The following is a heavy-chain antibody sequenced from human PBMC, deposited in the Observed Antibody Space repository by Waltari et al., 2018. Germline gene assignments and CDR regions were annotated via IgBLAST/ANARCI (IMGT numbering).Heavy chain of an antibody. D-gene: IGHD1-26*01. CDR2: ISYEGSIK. CDR1: GFPFDRSG. J-gene: IGHJ4*02. CDR3: ARDYSGGGLDY. V-gene: IGHV3-30*03. Sequence: HEHLVQSGGGVVQPGRSLRLSWAASGFPFDRSGMHWVRQAPGKGLEWVSIISYEGSIKLYTDSVKGRFTISRDNSNNIRSLQMNSLRADDTAVYYCARDYSGGGLDYWGQGNLVTVSS.